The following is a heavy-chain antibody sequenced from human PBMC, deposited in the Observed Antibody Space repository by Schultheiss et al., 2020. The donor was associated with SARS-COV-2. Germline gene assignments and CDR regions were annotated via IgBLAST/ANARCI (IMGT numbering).Heavy chain of an antibody. CDR3: AKVSRDFWSGWHGGY. CDR2: ISYFGSS. V-gene: IGHV3-23*01. Sequence: GGSLRLSCVVYGFTFSSYEMNWVRQAPGKGLEWVSAISYFGSSYYADSVKGRFTISRDNSKNTLYLQMNSLRAEDTAVYYCAKVSRDFWSGWHGGYWGQGTVVTVSS. D-gene: IGHD3-3*01. J-gene: IGHJ4*02. CDR1: GFTFSSYE.